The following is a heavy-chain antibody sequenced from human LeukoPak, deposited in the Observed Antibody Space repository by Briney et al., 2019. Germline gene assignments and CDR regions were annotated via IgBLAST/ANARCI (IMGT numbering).Heavy chain of an antibody. CDR1: GFTFSSYA. CDR2: ISSNGGST. J-gene: IGHJ4*02. D-gene: IGHD5-12*01. Sequence: GGSLRPSCAASGFTFSSYAMHWVRQAPGKGLEYVSAISSNGGSTYYANSVKGRFTISRDNSKNTLYLQMGSLRAEDMAVYYCARAGVNGYDFRVDYWGQGTLVTVSS. CDR3: ARAGVNGYDFRVDY. V-gene: IGHV3-64*01.